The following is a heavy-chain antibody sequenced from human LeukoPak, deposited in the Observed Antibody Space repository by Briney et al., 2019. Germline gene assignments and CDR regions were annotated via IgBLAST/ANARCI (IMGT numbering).Heavy chain of an antibody. CDR3: ARVHSGYGPDYIDH. CDR2: ISSTSGFI. V-gene: IGHV3-21*06. J-gene: IGHJ4*02. Sequence: GGSLRLSCADSGFTFSSDSMNWVRQAPGKGLEWVSSISSTSGFISYADSVKGRFTISRDNAKSSLYLQMNSLRAEDTALYYCARVHSGYGPDYIDHWGQGTPVTVSS. CDR1: GFTFSSDS. D-gene: IGHD5-12*01.